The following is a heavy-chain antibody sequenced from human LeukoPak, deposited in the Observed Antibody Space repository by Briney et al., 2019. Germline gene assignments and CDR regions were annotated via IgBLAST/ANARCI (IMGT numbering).Heavy chain of an antibody. Sequence: GESLKISCQASGYSFSSYWIGWVRQMPGKGLEWMGIIYPCEADTRYSPSFPGQVTISADKSISTAYLQWSSLKASDTAMYYCARLSRGVKTGYSYGLGYYYYMDVWGKGTTVTISS. CDR2: IYPCEADT. V-gene: IGHV5-51*01. J-gene: IGHJ6*03. D-gene: IGHD5-18*01. CDR1: GYSFSSYW. CDR3: ARLSRGVKTGYSYGLGYYYYMDV.